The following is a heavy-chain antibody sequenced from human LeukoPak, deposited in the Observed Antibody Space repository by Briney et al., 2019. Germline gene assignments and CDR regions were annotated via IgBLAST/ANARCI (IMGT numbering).Heavy chain of an antibody. CDR2: ISWDGGST. J-gene: IGHJ4*02. CDR1: GFTFDDYG. V-gene: IGHV3-43*02. D-gene: IGHD6-19*01. Sequence: GGSLRLSCAASGFTFDDYGMSWVRQAPGKGLEWVSLISWDGGSTYYADSVKGRFTISRDNSKNSLYLQMNSLRTEDTALYYCAKETMAGTELDYWGQGTLVTVSS. CDR3: AKETMAGTELDY.